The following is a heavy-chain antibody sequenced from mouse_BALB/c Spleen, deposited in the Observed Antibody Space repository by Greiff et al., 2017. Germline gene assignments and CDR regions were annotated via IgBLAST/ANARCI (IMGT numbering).Heavy chain of an antibody. Sequence: VQLQQSGPGLVQPSQSLSITCTVSGFSLTSYGVHWVRQSPGKGLEWLGVIWSGGSTVYNAAFISRLSISKDNSKSQVFFKMNSLQANDTAIYYCAFRGMDYWGQGTSVTVSS. J-gene: IGHJ4*01. CDR1: GFSLTSYG. CDR2: IWSGGST. V-gene: IGHV2-2*02. CDR3: AFRGMDY.